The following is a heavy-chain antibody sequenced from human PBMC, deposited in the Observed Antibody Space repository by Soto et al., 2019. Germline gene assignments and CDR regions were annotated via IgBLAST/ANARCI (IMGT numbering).Heavy chain of an antibody. Sequence: QLQLQESGPGLVKPSETLSLTCTVSGGSISSSSYYWGWIRQPPGKGLEWIGSIYYSGSTYYNPSLKSRVTISVDTSKNQFSLKLSSVTAADTAVYYCARLGYCGGDCPPWEGGDAFDIWGQGTMVTVSS. CDR3: ARLGYCGGDCPPWEGGDAFDI. CDR1: GGSISSSSYY. V-gene: IGHV4-39*01. CDR2: IYYSGST. D-gene: IGHD2-21*01. J-gene: IGHJ3*02.